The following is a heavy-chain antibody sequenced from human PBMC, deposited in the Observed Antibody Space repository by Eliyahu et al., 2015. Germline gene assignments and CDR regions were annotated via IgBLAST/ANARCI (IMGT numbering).Heavy chain of an antibody. D-gene: IGHD4-23*01. Sequence: VQPGGSLRLSCAASGFSFSNYAMSWVRQAPGKGLEWVSAISGNGANTYYADSVTGRFTISRDNSNNTVFLQMSSLRAEDTGPHFRSEKIWVGGTSDYFDSWGQGTLVTVSS. V-gene: IGHV3-23*01. CDR2: ISGNGANT. CDR3: SEKIWVGGTSDYFDS. CDR1: GFSFSNYA. J-gene: IGHJ4*02.